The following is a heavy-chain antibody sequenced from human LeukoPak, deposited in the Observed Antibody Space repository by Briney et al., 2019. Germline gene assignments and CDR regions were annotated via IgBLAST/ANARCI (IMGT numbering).Heavy chain of an antibody. CDR1: GFTFSSYS. J-gene: IGHJ4*02. CDR3: ARDSYLEPFDY. D-gene: IGHD1-14*01. Sequence: GSLILSCAASGFTFSSYSMNWVRQAPGKGLEWVSSISSSSSYIYYADSVKGRFTISRDNAKNSLYLQMHSLRAEDTAVYYCARDSYLEPFDYWGQGTLVTVSS. CDR2: ISSSSSYI. V-gene: IGHV3-21*01.